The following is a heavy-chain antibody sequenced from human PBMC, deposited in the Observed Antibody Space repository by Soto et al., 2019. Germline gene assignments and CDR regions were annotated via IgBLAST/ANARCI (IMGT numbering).Heavy chain of an antibody. J-gene: IGHJ4*02. Sequence: PSETLSLTCAVSGHSIVSGFYYCVWIRQPPGKGLEWIGSMYHSGSTYYNPSLKSRVTMSVDTSKNQLSLKLTSLTAADTAVYYCARYGYSYSMRFFDKWGQGTRVTVSA. CDR1: GHSIVSGFYY. V-gene: IGHV4-38-2*01. CDR3: ARYGYSYSMRFFDK. D-gene: IGHD5-18*01. CDR2: MYHSGST.